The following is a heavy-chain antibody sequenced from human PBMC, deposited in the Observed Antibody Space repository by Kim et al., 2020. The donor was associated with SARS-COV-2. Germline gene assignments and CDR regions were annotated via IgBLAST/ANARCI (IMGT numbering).Heavy chain of an antibody. CDR1: GFTFSGSA. Sequence: GGSLRLSCAASGFTFSGSAMHWVRQASGKGLEWVGRIRSKANSYATAYAASVKGRFTISRDDSKNTAYLQMNSLKTEDTAVYYCTAGAKDYGGNKPLGYWGQGTLVTVSS. J-gene: IGHJ4*02. V-gene: IGHV3-73*01. D-gene: IGHD4-17*01. CDR3: TAGAKDYGGNKPLGY. CDR2: IRSKANSYAT.